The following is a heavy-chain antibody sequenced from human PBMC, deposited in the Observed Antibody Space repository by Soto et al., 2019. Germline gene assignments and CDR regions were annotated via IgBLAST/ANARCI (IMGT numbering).Heavy chain of an antibody. D-gene: IGHD4-4*01. V-gene: IGHV1-18*04. Sequence: ASVKVSCKASGYTFTSYGISWVRQAPGQGLEWMGWISAYNGNTNYAQKLQGRVTMTTDTSTSTAYMELRSLRSDDTAVYYRARENTVTTSSFYYYDYGIDVSCQGTTVTVSS. CDR2: ISAYNGNT. J-gene: IGHJ6*02. CDR3: ARENTVTTSSFYYYDYGIDV. CDR1: GYTFTSYG.